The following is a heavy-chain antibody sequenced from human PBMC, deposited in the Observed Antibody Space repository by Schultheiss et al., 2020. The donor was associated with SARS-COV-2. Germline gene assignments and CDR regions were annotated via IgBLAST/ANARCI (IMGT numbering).Heavy chain of an antibody. CDR2: INHSGST. CDR3: ARALGRGMDV. J-gene: IGHJ6*02. CDR1: GGSFSGYY. V-gene: IGHV4-34*01. Sequence: SETLSLTCAVYGGSFSGYYWSWIRQSPGKGLEWIGEINHSGSTNYNPSLKSRVTISVDTSKNQLSLKLSSVTAADTAVYYCARALGRGMDVWGQGTTVTVSS.